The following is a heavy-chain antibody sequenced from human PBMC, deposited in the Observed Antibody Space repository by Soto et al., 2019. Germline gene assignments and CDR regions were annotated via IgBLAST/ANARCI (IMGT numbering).Heavy chain of an antibody. D-gene: IGHD5-12*01. Sequence: QVQLQESGPRLVKPSQTLSLTCTVSGGSITRGGYYWTWIRQHPGKGLEWIGYIYYSGSTYYNPTLKSRLTMSFDTSKNQFSLKLSSVTVADTAVYYCARVDGGGYAYFDYWGQGTLVTVSS. V-gene: IGHV4-31*03. CDR3: ARVDGGGYAYFDY. CDR2: IYYSGST. CDR1: GGSITRGGYY. J-gene: IGHJ4*02.